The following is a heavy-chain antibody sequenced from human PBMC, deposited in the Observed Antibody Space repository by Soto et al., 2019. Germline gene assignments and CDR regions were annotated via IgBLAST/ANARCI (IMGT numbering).Heavy chain of an antibody. CDR2: INPNSGGT. V-gene: IGHV1-2*02. CDR1: GYTFTGYY. J-gene: IGHJ6*02. CDR3: ARDIGDTAMIYYYGMDV. Sequence: ASVKDSCKASGYTFTGYYMHWVRQAPGQGLEWMGWINPNSGGTNYAQKFQGRVTMTRDTSISTAYMELSRLRSDDTAVYYCARDIGDTAMIYYYGMDVWGQGTTVTVSS. D-gene: IGHD5-18*01.